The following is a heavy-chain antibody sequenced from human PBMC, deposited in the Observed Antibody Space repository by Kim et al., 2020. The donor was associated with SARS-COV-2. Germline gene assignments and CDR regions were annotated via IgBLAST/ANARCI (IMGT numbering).Heavy chain of an antibody. D-gene: IGHD6-19*01. Sequence: SQTLSLTCSVTGYSISSGHYWAWIRQPPGKGLEWIGSIDQRGITYYYNSSLNNRLTMSVDTSKNEFTLRLSSLSAADTAIYYCARVAVSGLYYYYYYGMDVWGQGTAVTVSS. J-gene: IGHJ6*02. CDR3: ARVAVSGLYYYYYYGMDV. V-gene: IGHV4-38-2*02. CDR2: IDQRGITY. CDR1: GYSISSGHY.